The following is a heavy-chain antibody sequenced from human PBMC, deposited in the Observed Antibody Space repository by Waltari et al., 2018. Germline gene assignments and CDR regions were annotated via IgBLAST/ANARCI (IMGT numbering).Heavy chain of an antibody. V-gene: IGHV3-43*01. Sequence: EVQLVESGGVVVQPGGSLRLSCAASGFTFDDTTMHWVRQAPGKGLEWVSLISWDGGSTYYADSVKGRFTISRDNSKNSLYLQMNSLRTEDTALYYCAKEVEPDGGYDYWGQGTLVTVSS. J-gene: IGHJ4*02. CDR1: GFTFDDTT. D-gene: IGHD5-12*01. CDR3: AKEVEPDGGYDY. CDR2: ISWDGGST.